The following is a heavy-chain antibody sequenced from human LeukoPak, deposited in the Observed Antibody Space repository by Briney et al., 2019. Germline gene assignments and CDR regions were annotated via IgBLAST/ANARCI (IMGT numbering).Heavy chain of an antibody. CDR1: GYTFTSYA. V-gene: IGHV1-3*01. Sequence: ASVKVSCKASGYTFTSYAMHWVRQAPGQRLEWMGWINAGNGNTKYSQKFQGRVTITRDTSASTAYMELSSLRSEDTAVYYCARGSTRSSGWYFYFDYRGQGTLVTVSS. CDR3: ARGSTRSSGWYFYFDY. J-gene: IGHJ4*02. D-gene: IGHD6-19*01. CDR2: INAGNGNT.